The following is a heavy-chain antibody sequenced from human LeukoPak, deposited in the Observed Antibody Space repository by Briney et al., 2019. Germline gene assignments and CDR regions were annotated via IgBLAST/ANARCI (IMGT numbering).Heavy chain of an antibody. Sequence: SGTLSLTCAVSGGSISSDHWWSWVRQPPGKGLEWIAEIYHSGSTNYNPSLMSRVTMSVDKSKNQFSLKLSSVTAADTAVYYCAGLGSYCIDYWGQGASVTVSS. V-gene: IGHV4-4*02. CDR3: AGLGSYCIDY. D-gene: IGHD3-10*01. CDR2: IYHSGST. J-gene: IGHJ4*02. CDR1: GGSISSDHW.